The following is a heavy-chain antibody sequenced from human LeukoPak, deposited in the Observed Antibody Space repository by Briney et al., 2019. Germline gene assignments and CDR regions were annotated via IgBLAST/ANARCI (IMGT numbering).Heavy chain of an antibody. V-gene: IGHV3-21*06. J-gene: IGHJ4*02. CDR1: GLTFSTSG. D-gene: IGHD1-14*01. CDR2: IGPTGSDR. CDR3: ATETNGRHSEY. Sequence: PGGSLRLSCTASGLTFSTSGFNWVRQAPGKGLEWVASIGPTGSDRYHADSIKGRFTISRDNANNFLYLQMNSLRAADTAVYYCATETNGRHSEYWGQGTLLTVSS.